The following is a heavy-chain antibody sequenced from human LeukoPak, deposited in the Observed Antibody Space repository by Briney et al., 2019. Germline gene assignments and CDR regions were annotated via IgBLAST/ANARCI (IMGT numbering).Heavy chain of an antibody. CDR1: GGTFSTFA. CDR3: VREENWFDP. V-gene: IGHV1-18*01. Sequence: ASVKVSCKASGGTFSTFAISWVRQAPGQGLEWMGWVSAYNGSTNYAQKLQGRVTMTTDTSTSTAYMELRSLRSDDTAVYYCVREENWFDPWGQGTLVTVSS. CDR2: VSAYNGST. J-gene: IGHJ5*02.